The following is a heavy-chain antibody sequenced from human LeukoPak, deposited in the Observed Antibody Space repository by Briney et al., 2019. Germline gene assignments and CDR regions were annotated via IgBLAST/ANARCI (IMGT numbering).Heavy chain of an antibody. CDR2: IFTSGST. Sequence: SETLPLTCTVSTGSISSGSYYWSWIRKPAGKGLEWIGRIFTSGSTNYNPFLKSRATISVDTSKNQFSLKLSSVTAADTAVYYCARGGGAMVESRVFDYWGQGTLVTVSS. V-gene: IGHV4-61*02. D-gene: IGHD5-18*01. CDR3: ARGGGAMVESRVFDY. J-gene: IGHJ4*02. CDR1: TGSISSGSYY.